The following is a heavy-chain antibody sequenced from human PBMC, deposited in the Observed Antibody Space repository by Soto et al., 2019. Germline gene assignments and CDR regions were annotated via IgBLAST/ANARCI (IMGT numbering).Heavy chain of an antibody. J-gene: IGHJ3*02. CDR3: AKDQVGGYYYDSSGYFLTLHAFDI. CDR1: GFTFSSYS. Sequence: GGSLRLSCAASGFTFSSYSMNWVRQAPGKGLEWVSSISSSSSYIYYADSVKGRFTISRDNAKNSLYLQMNSLRAEDTAVYYCAKDQVGGYYYDSSGYFLTLHAFDIWGQGTMVTVSS. V-gene: IGHV3-21*04. CDR2: ISSSSSYI. D-gene: IGHD3-22*01.